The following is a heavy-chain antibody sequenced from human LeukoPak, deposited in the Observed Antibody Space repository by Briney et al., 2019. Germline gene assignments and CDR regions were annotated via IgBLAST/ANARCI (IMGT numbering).Heavy chain of an antibody. D-gene: IGHD5/OR15-5a*01. V-gene: IGHV5-51*01. Sequence: GESLKISCKDSGYSLTSYWIGWVRQMPGKGLEWMGIIYLGDSDTRHSPSFQGQVTISADKSINTAYLQWSSLKASDTAMYYCARHVLSVSPPRNWGQGTLVTVSS. CDR1: GYSLTSYW. J-gene: IGHJ4*02. CDR3: ARHVLSVSPPRN. CDR2: IYLGDSDT.